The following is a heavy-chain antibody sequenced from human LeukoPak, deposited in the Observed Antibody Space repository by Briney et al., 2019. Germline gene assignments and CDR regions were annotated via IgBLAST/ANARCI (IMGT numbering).Heavy chain of an antibody. CDR3: VRHGQVQLGGPYYYMDV. J-gene: IGHJ6*03. D-gene: IGHD5-18*01. CDR2: IYPGDSHT. V-gene: IGHV5-51*01. CDR1: GYTFTTHW. Sequence: GESLKISCKVSGYTFTTHWIGWVRQMPGIGLEWMGIIYPGDSHTRYSPSFQGLVTMSGDKSISTAYLQWRSLKASDTAMYFCVRHGQVQLGGPYYYMDVWGTGTTVTVSS.